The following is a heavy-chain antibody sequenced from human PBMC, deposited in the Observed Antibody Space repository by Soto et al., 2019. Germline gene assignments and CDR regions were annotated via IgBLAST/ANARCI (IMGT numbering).Heavy chain of an antibody. V-gene: IGHV3-33*01. CDR2: IWYDGSNK. Sequence: QVQLVESGGGVVQPGRSLRLSCAASGFTFSSYGMHWVRQAPGKGLEWVAVIWYDGSNKYYADSVKGRFTISRDNSKKTLYLQMNSLRAEDTAVYYCARDRGIIMVRGVTDYWGQGTLVTVSS. CDR1: GFTFSSYG. D-gene: IGHD3-10*01. CDR3: ARDRGIIMVRGVTDY. J-gene: IGHJ4*02.